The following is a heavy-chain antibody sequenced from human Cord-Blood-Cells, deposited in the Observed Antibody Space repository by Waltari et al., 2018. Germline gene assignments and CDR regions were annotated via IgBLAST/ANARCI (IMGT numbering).Heavy chain of an antibody. J-gene: IGHJ4*02. V-gene: IGHV4-34*01. Sequence: QVQLQQWGAGLLTPSETLSLTCAVYGGSFSGYYWRWLRQPPGKGLEGIGEINHSGSTNYNPSLKSRVTISVDTSKNQFSLKLSSVTAADTAVYYCARVRHGFYFDYWGQGTLVTVSS. CDR3: ARVRHGFYFDY. CDR1: GGSFSGYY. CDR2: INHSGST.